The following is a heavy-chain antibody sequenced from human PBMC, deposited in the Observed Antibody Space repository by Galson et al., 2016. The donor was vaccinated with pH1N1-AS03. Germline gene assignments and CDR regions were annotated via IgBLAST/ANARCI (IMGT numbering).Heavy chain of an antibody. CDR1: GYIFTGFH. CDR2: INPNSGVT. J-gene: IGHJ6*02. D-gene: IGHD1-26*01. Sequence: SVKVSCKASGYIFTGFHVHWVRQAPGQGLEWMGWINPNSGVTNYAQKFQAWVTMTRDTSISTAYMELYGLKSDDTAVYYCARDPRGPCSSATCPTTYYFGMDVWGQGTTVIVSS. CDR3: ARDPRGPCSSATCPTTYYFGMDV. V-gene: IGHV1-2*04.